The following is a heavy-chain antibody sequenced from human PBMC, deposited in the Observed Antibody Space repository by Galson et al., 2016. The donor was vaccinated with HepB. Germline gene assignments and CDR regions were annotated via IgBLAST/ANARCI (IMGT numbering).Heavy chain of an antibody. CDR3: AIDLRVVPAANEHSHL. J-gene: IGHJ1*01. CDR2: ISGDDRIT. CDR1: RFTFSTYP. V-gene: IGHV3-23*01. D-gene: IGHD2-2*01. Sequence: SLRLSCAASRFTFSTYPMSWVRQAPGKGLEWVSTISGDDRITHYADSVKGRFTISRDNSKITLYLQMNRLSAEDTAIYYCAIDLRVVPAANEHSHLWGPGTLVTVSS.